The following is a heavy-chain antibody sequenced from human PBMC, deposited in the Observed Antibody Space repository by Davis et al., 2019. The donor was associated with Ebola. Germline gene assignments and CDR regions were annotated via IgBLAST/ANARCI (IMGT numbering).Heavy chain of an antibody. J-gene: IGHJ6*02. CDR3: AKDNRNIWSEV. V-gene: IGHV3-23*01. D-gene: IGHD2/OR15-2a*01. Sequence: PGGSLRLSCSASGFIFSTYVMSWVRQAPGKGLEWVSTYGTSADTYYADSVKGRFTISRDNSKNTLYLQMNGLRVEDTAIYYCAKDNRNIWSEVWGQGTTVTVSS. CDR2: GTSADT. CDR1: GFIFSTYV.